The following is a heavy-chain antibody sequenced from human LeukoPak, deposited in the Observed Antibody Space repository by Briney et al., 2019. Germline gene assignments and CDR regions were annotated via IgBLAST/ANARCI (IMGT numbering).Heavy chain of an antibody. Sequence: KPSETLSLTCTVPGGSISSYYWSWIRQPPGKGLEWIGYIYYSGSTNYNPSLKSRVAISVDTSKNQFSLKLSSVTAADTAVYYCASTTLSNFWSGYYSYFDYWGQGTLVTVSS. J-gene: IGHJ4*02. D-gene: IGHD3-3*01. CDR1: GGSISSYY. V-gene: IGHV4-59*01. CDR3: ASTTLSNFWSGYYSYFDY. CDR2: IYYSGST.